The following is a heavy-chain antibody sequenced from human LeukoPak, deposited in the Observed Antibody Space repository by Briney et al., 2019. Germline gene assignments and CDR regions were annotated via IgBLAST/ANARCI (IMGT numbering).Heavy chain of an antibody. CDR1: GFTFSSYS. D-gene: IGHD3-3*01. Sequence: GGSLRLSCAASGFTFSSYSMNWVRQAPGKELEWVSSISSSSSYIYYADSVKGRFTISRDNAKNSLYLQMNSLRAGDTAVYYCARDWSRGYFDYWGQGTLVTVSS. J-gene: IGHJ4*02. CDR2: ISSSSSYI. CDR3: ARDWSRGYFDY. V-gene: IGHV3-21*01.